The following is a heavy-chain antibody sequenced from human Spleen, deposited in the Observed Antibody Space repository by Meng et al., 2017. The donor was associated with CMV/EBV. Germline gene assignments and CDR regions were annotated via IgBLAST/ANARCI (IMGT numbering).Heavy chain of an antibody. Sequence: EVQLVESGGTLVQPGGSLRLSCAASGFTFSSYWMHWVRQAPGKGLVWVSRINSDGSSTSYADSMKGQFTISRDNAKNTLYLQMNSLRAEDMAVYYCTTVWGSAYFDFWGQGTLVTVSS. J-gene: IGHJ4*02. CDR3: TTVWGSAYFDF. V-gene: IGHV3/OR16-13*01. D-gene: IGHD7-27*01. CDR2: INSDGSST. CDR1: GFTFSSYW.